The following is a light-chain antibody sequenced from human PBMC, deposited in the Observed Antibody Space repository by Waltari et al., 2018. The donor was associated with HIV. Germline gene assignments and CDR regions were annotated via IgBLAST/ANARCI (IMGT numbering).Light chain of an antibody. J-gene: IGLJ3*02. CDR2: RNK. CDR3: AAWDDSLSGRV. V-gene: IGLV1-47*01. Sequence: QSVLTQPPSASGTPGQRVTISCSGSNSNVGNNYGSWDQHLPGTTPKRTTYRNKQRPSGDPDRFSGSKSGTSASLAISGLRSEDEADYYCAAWDDSLSGRVFGGGTKLTVL. CDR1: NSNVGNNY.